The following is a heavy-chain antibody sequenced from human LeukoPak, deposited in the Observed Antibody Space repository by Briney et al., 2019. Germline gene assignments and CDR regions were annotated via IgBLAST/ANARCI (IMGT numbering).Heavy chain of an antibody. CDR2: FDKKDKGYATAT. V-gene: IGHV3-73*01. Sequence: GGSLKLSCALAGFTFSGSAIQCVRQSSGQGLEWVGQFDKKDKGYATATAYAASVKGRFTISRDDSINTAYLQMKSLKTEDTALYYSTRDIGTYTRFDPWGQGTLVTVSS. J-gene: IGHJ5*02. CDR3: TRDIGTYTRFDP. D-gene: IGHD2-15*01. CDR1: GFTFSGSA.